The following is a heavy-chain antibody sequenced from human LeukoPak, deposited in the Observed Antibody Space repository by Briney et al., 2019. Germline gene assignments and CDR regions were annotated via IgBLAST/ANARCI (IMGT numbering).Heavy chain of an antibody. Sequence: ASVKVSCKASGYSFNDYYLHWVRQAPGQGLEWMAWINPNSGVTNYAQKFQGWVTTTRDTSISTAYMELSRLTSDDTAVYYCARQSPLREPSREIDYWGQGTLVTVSS. V-gene: IGHV1-2*04. CDR1: GYSFNDYY. D-gene: IGHD3-16*01. CDR2: INPNSGVT. J-gene: IGHJ4*02. CDR3: ARQSPLREPSREIDY.